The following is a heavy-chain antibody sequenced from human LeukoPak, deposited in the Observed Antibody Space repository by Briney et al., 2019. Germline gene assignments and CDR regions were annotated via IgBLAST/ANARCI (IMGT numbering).Heavy chain of an antibody. Sequence: GGSLRLSCAASGFTFSSYWMHWVRQAPGKGLVWVSRINSDGSSTSYADSVKGRITISRDNAKNTLYLQMSTLRAEDTGVYYCARDTGSYNFDYWGQGTLVTVPS. CDR1: GFTFSSYW. D-gene: IGHD1-14*01. V-gene: IGHV3-74*01. CDR3: ARDTGSYNFDY. CDR2: INSDGSST. J-gene: IGHJ4*02.